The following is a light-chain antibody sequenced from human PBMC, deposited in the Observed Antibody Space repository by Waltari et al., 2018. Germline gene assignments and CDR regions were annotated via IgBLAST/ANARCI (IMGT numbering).Light chain of an antibody. CDR3: SSWDGSLSGLV. CDR2: GNN. CDR1: GSNIGTNT. V-gene: IGLV1-44*01. Sequence: QSVLTQPPSASATAGQRVTISCSGSGSNIGTNTVNWYQQVPGTAPKLVIYGNNKRPPGVPGRSSGSKSGTSGSLAISGLRSEDEADYYCSSWDGSLSGLVFGGGTRLTVL. J-gene: IGLJ2*01.